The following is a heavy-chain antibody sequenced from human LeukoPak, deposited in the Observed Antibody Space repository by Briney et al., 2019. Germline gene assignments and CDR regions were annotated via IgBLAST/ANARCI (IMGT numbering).Heavy chain of an antibody. CDR2: IKQDGSEK. CDR1: GFTFGTYW. D-gene: IGHD3-10*01. J-gene: IGHJ6*02. CDR3: TRSVVRVGVTYYYYYGMDV. Sequence: PGGSLRLSCAASGFTFGTYWMSWVRQAPGKGLEWVANIKQDGSEKYYVDSVKGRFTISRDNAKNSLYLQVNSLRAEDTALYYCTRSVVRVGVTYYYYYGMDVWGQGTTVTVSS. V-gene: IGHV3-7*01.